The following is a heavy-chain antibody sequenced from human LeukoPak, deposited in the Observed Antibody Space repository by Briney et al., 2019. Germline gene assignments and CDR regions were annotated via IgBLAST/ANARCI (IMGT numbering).Heavy chain of an antibody. Sequence: GSGPTLVKPTQTLTLTCTLSGSSLSTRGVGVGLIRQPPGEALEWLAIIYWDDDKRYSPSLESRLTITKDTSKSQVFLIMTNMDPVDTATYYCAHSGGRYGSGSYYKRYYYYMDVWGKGTTVTISS. D-gene: IGHD3-10*01. CDR3: AHSGGRYGSGSYYKRYYYYMDV. CDR1: GSSLSTRGVG. J-gene: IGHJ6*03. V-gene: IGHV2-5*02. CDR2: IYWDDDK.